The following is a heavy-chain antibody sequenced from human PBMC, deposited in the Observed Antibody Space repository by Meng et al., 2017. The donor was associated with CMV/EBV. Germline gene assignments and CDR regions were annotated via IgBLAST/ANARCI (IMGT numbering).Heavy chain of an antibody. D-gene: IGHD2-15*01. CDR1: GFTFSSYA. CDR2: ISYDGSDT. V-gene: IGHV3-30-3*01. Sequence: QRVESGAGLVQPWRSLSLSCVASGFTFSSYAMHWVRQASAKGREWLAVISYDGSDTYYADSVKGRFTISRDNSKNTLYLQMNSLRAEDTAVYYCARDGRPTPASMGFWGQGTLVTVSS. CDR3: ARDGRPTPASMGF. J-gene: IGHJ4*02.